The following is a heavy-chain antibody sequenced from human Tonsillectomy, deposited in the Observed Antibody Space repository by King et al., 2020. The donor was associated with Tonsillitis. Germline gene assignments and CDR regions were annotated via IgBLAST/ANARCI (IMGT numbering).Heavy chain of an antibody. D-gene: IGHD6-13*01. CDR2: ISYDGSNK. J-gene: IGHJ6*02. V-gene: IGHV3-30*18. CDR3: AKYSSSWYYYYYYGMDV. CDR1: GFTFSSYG. Sequence: VQLVESGGGVVQPGRSLRLSCAASGFTFSSYGMHWVRQAPGKGLEWVAVISYDGSNKYYADSVKGRFTISRDNSKNTLYLQMNSLRAEDTAVYYCAKYSSSWYYYYYYGMDVWGQGTTVTVSS.